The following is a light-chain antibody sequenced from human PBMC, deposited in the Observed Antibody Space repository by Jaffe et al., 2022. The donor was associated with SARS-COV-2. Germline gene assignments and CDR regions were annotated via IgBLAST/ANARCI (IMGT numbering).Light chain of an antibody. V-gene: IGKV1-5*03. Sequence: DIQMTQSPSTLSASVGDRITITCRASQNINNWLAWYQQKPGKAPKLLIYKASTLESGVPSRFSGNGSGTEFALTISSLQPDDFATYFCQQYHSFSWTFGQGTKVEIK. J-gene: IGKJ1*01. CDR1: QNINNW. CDR2: KAS. CDR3: QQYHSFSWT.